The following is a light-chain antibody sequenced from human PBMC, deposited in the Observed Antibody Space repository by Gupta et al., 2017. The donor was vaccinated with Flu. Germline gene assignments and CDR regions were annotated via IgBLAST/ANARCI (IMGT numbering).Light chain of an antibody. V-gene: IGKV3-20*01. CDR3: QQYGRSPYT. J-gene: IGKJ2*01. Sequence: EIVLTQSPGTLSLSPGERATLSCRASQSISSGFLTWYQQKPGQTPRLLIYRASSRATGIPDRFSGSGSGTDFTHTISRLEPEDFAVYYCQQYGRSPYTFGQGTKLEIK. CDR2: RAS. CDR1: QSISSGF.